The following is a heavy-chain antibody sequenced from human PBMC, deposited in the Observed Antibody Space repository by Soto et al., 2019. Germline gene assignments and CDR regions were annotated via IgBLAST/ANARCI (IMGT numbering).Heavy chain of an antibody. V-gene: IGHV3-48*01. D-gene: IGHD4-17*01. CDR3: ATDKIARRTVPTSFDY. CDR2: ISSSSSTI. CDR1: GFTFSSYS. J-gene: IGHJ4*02. Sequence: GGSLRLSCAASGFTFSSYSMNWVRQAPGKGLEWVSYISSSSSTIYYADSVKGRFTSSRDNAKNSLYLQMNSLRAEDTAVYYCATDKIARRTVPTSFDYWGQGTLVTASS.